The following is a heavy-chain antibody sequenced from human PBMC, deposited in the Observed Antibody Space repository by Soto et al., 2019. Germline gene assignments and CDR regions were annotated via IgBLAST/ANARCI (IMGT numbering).Heavy chain of an antibody. CDR2: IYYSGST. J-gene: IGHJ6*02. D-gene: IGHD3-22*01. V-gene: IGHV4-59*01. Sequence: PSETLSLTCTVSGGSISSYYWSWIWQPPGKGLEWIGYIYYSGSTNYNPSLKSRVTISVDTSKNQFSLKLSSVTAADTAVYYCARDTTGYYDSSGSLGDYYGMDVWGQVTTVTVSS. CDR3: ARDTTGYYDSSGSLGDYYGMDV. CDR1: GGSISSYY.